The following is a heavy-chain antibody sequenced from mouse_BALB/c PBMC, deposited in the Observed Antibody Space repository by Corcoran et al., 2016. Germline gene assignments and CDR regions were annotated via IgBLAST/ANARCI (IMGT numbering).Heavy chain of an antibody. D-gene: IGHD1-1*02. V-gene: IGHV1-84*02. CDR2: IYPGSGNT. CDR3: ARWGSYVWYFDV. Sequence: QIQLQQSGPALVKPGASVKISCKASGYTFTDYYINWVKQKPGQGLEWSGWIYPGSGNTKYNEKFKGKATLTVDTSYSTAYMQLGSLPSEDTAVYFCARWGSYVWYFDVWGAGTTVTVSS. J-gene: IGHJ1*01. CDR1: GYTFTDYY.